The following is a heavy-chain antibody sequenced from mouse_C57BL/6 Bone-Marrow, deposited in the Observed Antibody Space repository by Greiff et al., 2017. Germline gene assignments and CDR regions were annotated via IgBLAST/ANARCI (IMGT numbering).Heavy chain of an antibody. J-gene: IGHJ3*01. D-gene: IGHD2-1*01. CDR1: GYTFTSYG. CDR2: IYPRSGNT. V-gene: IGHV1-81*01. CDR3: AIGKWDLLWYITY. Sequence: QVQLQQSGAELARPGASVKLSCKASGYTFTSYGISWVKQRTGQGLEWIGEIYPRSGNTYYNEKFKGKATLTSDKSSRTAYMELRSLTSVDSAVYFCAIGKWDLLWYITYWGQGTLVAVSA.